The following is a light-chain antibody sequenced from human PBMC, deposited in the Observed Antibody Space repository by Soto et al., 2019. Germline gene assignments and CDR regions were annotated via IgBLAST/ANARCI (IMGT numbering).Light chain of an antibody. CDR3: QQYNNWPLT. CDR1: QSVSSS. J-gene: IGKJ4*01. CDR2: GAS. Sequence: ETVLTLSPSTLSLSPGERATLSCRASQSVSSSLAWYQKKPGQAPRLLIYGASTRAAGIPARFSGSGSGTEFTLTISSLQSEDFAVYYCQQYNNWPLTIGGGAKVDIK. V-gene: IGKV3-15*01.